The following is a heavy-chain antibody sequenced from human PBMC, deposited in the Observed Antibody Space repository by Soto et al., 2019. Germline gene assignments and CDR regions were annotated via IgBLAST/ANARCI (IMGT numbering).Heavy chain of an antibody. J-gene: IGHJ6*02. D-gene: IGHD4-4*01. Sequence: QVQLQESGPGLVKPSQTLSLTCTVSGGSISSGGYYWSWLRQHPGKGLEWIGYIYYSGSTYYNPSLKSRVTISVDKSKNQFSRKLSSVTAADTAVYYCARDLPVTIGAYYYGMDVWGQGTTVTVSS. CDR2: IYYSGST. CDR1: GGSISSGGYY. V-gene: IGHV4-31*03. CDR3: ARDLPVTIGAYYYGMDV.